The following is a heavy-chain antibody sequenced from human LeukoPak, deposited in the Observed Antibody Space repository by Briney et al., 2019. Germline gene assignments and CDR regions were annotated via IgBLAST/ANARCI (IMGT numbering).Heavy chain of an antibody. D-gene: IGHD6-13*01. CDR3: AKGWSGSSWYSI. CDR1: GFTFSTYA. CDR2: ISGSGGST. J-gene: IGHJ3*02. Sequence: GGSLRLSCAASGFTFSTYAMSWVRQAPGKGLEWVSTISGSGGSTYYADSVKDRFIISRDNSKNTLYVQLNSLTAEDTAVYYCAKGWSGSSWYSIWGQGTMVTVSS. V-gene: IGHV3-23*01.